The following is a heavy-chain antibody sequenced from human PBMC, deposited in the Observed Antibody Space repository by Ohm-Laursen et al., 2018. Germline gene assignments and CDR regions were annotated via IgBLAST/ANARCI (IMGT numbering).Heavy chain of an antibody. D-gene: IGHD1-26*01. V-gene: IGHV3-23*01. Sequence: LSLTCAASGFTFSDYYMSWIRQAPGKGLEWVSAISGSGGSTYYADSVKGRFTISRDNSKNTLYLQMNSLRAEDTAVYYCAKIGGSYLEYFDYWGQGTLVTVSS. CDR2: ISGSGGST. J-gene: IGHJ4*02. CDR1: GFTFSDYY. CDR3: AKIGGSYLEYFDY.